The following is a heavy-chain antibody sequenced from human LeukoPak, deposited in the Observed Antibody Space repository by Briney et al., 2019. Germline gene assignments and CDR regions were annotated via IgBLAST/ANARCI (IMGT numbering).Heavy chain of an antibody. D-gene: IGHD4-23*01. V-gene: IGHV1-69*13. Sequence: SVKVSCKASGGTFSSYAISWVRQAPGQGLEWMGGIIPIFGTANYAQKFQGRVTITAGESTSTAYMELSSLRSEDTAVYYCARGTALSRHVTVVTRFDYWGQGTLVTVSS. J-gene: IGHJ4*02. CDR2: IIPIFGTA. CDR3: ARGTALSRHVTVVTRFDY. CDR1: GGTFSSYA.